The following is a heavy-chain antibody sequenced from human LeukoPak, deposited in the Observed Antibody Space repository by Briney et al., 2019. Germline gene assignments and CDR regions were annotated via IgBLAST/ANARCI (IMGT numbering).Heavy chain of an antibody. Sequence: RGSLSPSCTPSGFSFSDSDINWVRHVPRRGLEWVSPISGIMSHRYYADSAKGRFTISRDNDKKSLYLQMNSLRAEDTAVYYCARAFPPLRTSAARDYWGQGTLVTVSS. CDR3: ARAFPPLRTSAARDY. CDR1: GFSFSDSD. CDR2: ISGIMSHR. J-gene: IGHJ4*02. D-gene: IGHD6-13*01. V-gene: IGHV3-21*01.